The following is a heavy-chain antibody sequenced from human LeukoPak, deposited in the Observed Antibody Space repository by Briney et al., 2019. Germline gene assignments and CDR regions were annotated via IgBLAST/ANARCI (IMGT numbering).Heavy chain of an antibody. D-gene: IGHD3-10*01. J-gene: IGHJ4*02. CDR1: GFPFSVSW. Sequence: GGSLRLSCAASGFPFSVSWMHWFRQVPGKGLMWVSRITTDETTTYADSVRGRFSISRDNAKNSLYLQMNSLRAEDTAVYYCARDPEVLGYGSGRDYFDYWGQGTLVTVSS. V-gene: IGHV3-74*01. CDR2: ITTDETT. CDR3: ARDPEVLGYGSGRDYFDY.